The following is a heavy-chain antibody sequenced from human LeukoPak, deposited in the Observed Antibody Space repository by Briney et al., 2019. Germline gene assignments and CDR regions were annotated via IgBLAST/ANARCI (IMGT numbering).Heavy chain of an antibody. CDR2: IRYDGSNK. D-gene: IGHD1-14*01. V-gene: IGHV3-30*02. CDR3: AKVKTAEGNWFDP. Sequence: GGSLRLSCAASGFTFSSYGMHWVRQAPGKGLEWVAFIRYDGSNKYYADSVKGRFTISRDNSKNTLYLQMNSLRAEDTAVYYCAKVKTAEGNWFDPWGQGTLVTVSS. J-gene: IGHJ5*02. CDR1: GFTFSSYG.